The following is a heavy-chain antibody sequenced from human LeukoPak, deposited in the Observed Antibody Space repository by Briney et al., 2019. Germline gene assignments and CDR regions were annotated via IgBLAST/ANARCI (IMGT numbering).Heavy chain of an antibody. CDR3: ARDDVILNGPYHYYDSSGYYYVR. D-gene: IGHD3-22*01. CDR2: ISAYNGNT. V-gene: IGHV1-18*01. Sequence: ASVKVSCKASGYTFTSYGISWVRQAPGQGLEWMGWISAYNGNTNYAQKLRGRVTMTTDTSTSTAYMELRSLRSDDTAVYYCARDDVILNGPYHYYDSSGYYYVRWGQGTLVTVSS. J-gene: IGHJ4*02. CDR1: GYTFTSYG.